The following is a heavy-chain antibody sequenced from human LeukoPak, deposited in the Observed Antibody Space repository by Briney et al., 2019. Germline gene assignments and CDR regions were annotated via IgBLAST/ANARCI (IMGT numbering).Heavy chain of an antibody. CDR2: IYYSGST. CDR1: GGSMSSYY. CDR3: ARGARAGYNLEPFDY. Sequence: SETLSLTCTVSGGSMSSYYWSWIRQPPGKGLEWIGYIYYSGSTKYNPSLKSRVTISVDTSKNQFSLKLGSVTAADTAVYYCARGARAGYNLEPFDYWGQGTLVTVSS. J-gene: IGHJ4*02. D-gene: IGHD5-24*01. V-gene: IGHV4-59*08.